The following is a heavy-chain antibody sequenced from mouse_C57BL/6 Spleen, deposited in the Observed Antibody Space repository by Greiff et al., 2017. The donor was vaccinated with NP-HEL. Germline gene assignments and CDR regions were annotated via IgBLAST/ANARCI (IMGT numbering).Heavy chain of an antibody. CDR2: INYDGSST. J-gene: IGHJ4*01. CDR3: ARDRGRNAMDY. CDR1: GFTFSDYY. V-gene: IGHV5-16*01. Sequence: EVHLVESEGGLVQPGSSMKLSCTASGFTFSDYYMAWVRQVPEKGLEWVANINYDGSSTYYLDSLKSRFIISRDNAKNILYLQMSSLKSEDTATYYCARDRGRNAMDYWGQGTSVTVSS.